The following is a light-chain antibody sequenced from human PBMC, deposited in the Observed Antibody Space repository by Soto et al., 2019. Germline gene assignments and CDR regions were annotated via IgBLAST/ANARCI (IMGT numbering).Light chain of an antibody. Sequence: QSALTQPPSVSGAPGQRVTISCTGSSSNIGAGYDVHWYQQLPGTAPKLLIYGNSNRPSGVPDRFSGSKSGTSASLAITGLRAEDEADYYCPSYDSSLSGYVFGTGTKLTVL. V-gene: IGLV1-40*01. CDR2: GNS. CDR1: SSNIGAGYD. J-gene: IGLJ1*01. CDR3: PSYDSSLSGYV.